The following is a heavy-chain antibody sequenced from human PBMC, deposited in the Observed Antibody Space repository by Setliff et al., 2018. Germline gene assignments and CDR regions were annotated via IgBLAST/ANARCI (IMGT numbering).Heavy chain of an antibody. Sequence: PGGSLRLSCAASGFTLRSYWMSWVRQAPGKGLEWVANIKEDGSETYYGGSVKGRFTISRDNAKNSLYLQLNSLRAEDTAIYYCAGDPPGPHLVYTYWGQGALVTVSS. CDR1: GFTLRSYW. J-gene: IGHJ4*02. D-gene: IGHD3-16*01. V-gene: IGHV3-7*03. CDR2: IKEDGSET. CDR3: AGDPPGPHLVYTY.